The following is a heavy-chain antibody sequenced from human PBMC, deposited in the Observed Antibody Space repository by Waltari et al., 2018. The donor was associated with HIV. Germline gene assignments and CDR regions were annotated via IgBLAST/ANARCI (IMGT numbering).Heavy chain of an antibody. J-gene: IGHJ4*02. D-gene: IGHD6-6*01. CDR2: IWYDGSNK. Sequence: QVQRVESGGGVVQAGRSLRPSWLASGFTFKNYSWHWVRQAPGKGLEWVAVIWYDGSNKYYADSVKGRFTISRDNSKNRLYLQMNSLRAEDTAVYYCARDRGGSSSLVLDSWGQGTLVTVSS. CDR1: GFTFKNYS. V-gene: IGHV3-33*01. CDR3: ARDRGGSSSLVLDS.